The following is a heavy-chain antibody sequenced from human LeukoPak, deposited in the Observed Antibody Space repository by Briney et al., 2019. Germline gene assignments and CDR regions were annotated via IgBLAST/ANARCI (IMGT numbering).Heavy chain of an antibody. CDR2: ISYDGSKD. CDR1: GFAFSMYG. CDR3: AKDHVLATTYYYYGMDV. J-gene: IGHJ6*02. Sequence: GGSLRLSCAASGFAFSMYGMYWVRQAPGKGLEWVALISYDGSKDYYANSVKGRFTISRDNSKNTLYLQMNSLRAEDTAVYYCAKDHVLATTYYYYGMDVWGQGTTVTVSS. V-gene: IGHV3-30*18. D-gene: IGHD5-12*01.